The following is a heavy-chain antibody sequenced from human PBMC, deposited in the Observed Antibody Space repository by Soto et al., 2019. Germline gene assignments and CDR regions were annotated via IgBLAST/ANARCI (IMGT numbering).Heavy chain of an antibody. D-gene: IGHD4-17*01. CDR3: ARTTAVPNTLRSRYFFDY. Sequence: SETLCLTCSVSCGSVSHKTYFWSWIPQAPGKKLEWIGYVYYSGTTNYNPSLKSRVTISVDLSKNQFSLRLSSVTTADTALYYCARTTAVPNTLRSRYFFDYWGQGTLVTVSS. CDR2: VYYSGTT. CDR1: CGSVSHKTYF. J-gene: IGHJ4*02. V-gene: IGHV4-61*01.